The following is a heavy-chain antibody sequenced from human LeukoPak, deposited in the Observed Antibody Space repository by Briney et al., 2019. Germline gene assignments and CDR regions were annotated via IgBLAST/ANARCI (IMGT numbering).Heavy chain of an antibody. CDR3: ARDLIDYGGSSDAFDI. V-gene: IGHV3-21*01. CDR1: GFTFSSYS. CDR2: ISSSSSYI. J-gene: IGHJ3*02. D-gene: IGHD4-23*01. Sequence: GGSLRLSCAASGFTFSSYSMNWVRQAPGKGLEWVSSISSSSSYIYYADSVKGRFTISRDNAKNSLYLQMNSLRAEDTAVYYCARDLIDYGGSSDAFDIWAKGQWSPSLQ.